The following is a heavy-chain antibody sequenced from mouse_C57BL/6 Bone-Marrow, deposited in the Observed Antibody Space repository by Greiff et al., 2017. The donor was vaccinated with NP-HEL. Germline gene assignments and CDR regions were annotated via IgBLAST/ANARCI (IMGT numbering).Heavy chain of an antibody. CDR3: AWPHNYCYGTPFAY. J-gene: IGHJ3*01. V-gene: IGHV5-17*01. Sequence: EVKLMESGGGLVKPGGSLKLSCAASGFTFSDYGMHWVRQAPEKGLEWVAYISSGSSTIYYADTVKGRFTISKDNAKNTLFLPMTRLRSEDTAMYYCAWPHNYCYGTPFAYWGQGTLVTVSA. D-gene: IGHD1-1*01. CDR1: GFTFSDYG. CDR2: ISSGSSTI.